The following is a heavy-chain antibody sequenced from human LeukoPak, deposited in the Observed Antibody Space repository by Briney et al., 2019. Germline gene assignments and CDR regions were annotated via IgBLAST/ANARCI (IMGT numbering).Heavy chain of an antibody. CDR2: IYYSGST. CDR3: ARAALSGYWFFGLDY. V-gene: IGHV4-59*12. D-gene: IGHD3-9*01. CDR1: GGSISSYY. J-gene: IGHJ4*02. Sequence: SETLSLTCTVSGGSISSYYWSWIRQPPGKGLEWIGYIYYSGSTNYNPSLKSRVTISVDTSKNQFSLKLSSVTAADTAVYYCARAALSGYWFFGLDYWGQGTLVTVSS.